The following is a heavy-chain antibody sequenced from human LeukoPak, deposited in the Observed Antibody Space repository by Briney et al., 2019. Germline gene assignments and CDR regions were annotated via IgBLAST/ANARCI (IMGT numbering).Heavy chain of an antibody. D-gene: IGHD5-12*01. J-gene: IGHJ4*02. V-gene: IGHV1-69*13. Sequence: SVKVSCKASGGTFSSYAISWVRQAPGQGLEWMGGIIPIFGTANYAQKFQGRVTITADESTSTAYVELSSLRSEDTAVYYCARSRRTDSGYDPLTYWGQGTLVTVSS. CDR2: IIPIFGTA. CDR1: GGTFSSYA. CDR3: ARSRRTDSGYDPLTY.